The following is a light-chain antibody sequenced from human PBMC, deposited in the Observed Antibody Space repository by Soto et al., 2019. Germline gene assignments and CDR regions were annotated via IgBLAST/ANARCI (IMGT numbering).Light chain of an antibody. CDR2: DAS. J-gene: IGKJ1*01. CDR1: QSISSW. Sequence: DIHMTQSPSTLSASVGDRVTITCRASQSISSWLAWYQQKPGKAPKLLIYDASSLESGVPSRFSGSGSGTEFTLTISSLQPDDFATYYCQQYDGYRFAQGTKVEIK. CDR3: QQYDGYR. V-gene: IGKV1-5*01.